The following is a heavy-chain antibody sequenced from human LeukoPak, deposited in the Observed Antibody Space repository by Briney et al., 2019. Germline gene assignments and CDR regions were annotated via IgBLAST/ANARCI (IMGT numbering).Heavy chain of an antibody. Sequence: SQTLSLTCTVSGGSISSGDYYWSWIRQPPGKGLGWIGYIYYSGSTYYNPSLKSRVTISVDTSKNQFSLKLSSVTAADTAVYYCAREATMVRGVIDYWGQGTLVTVSS. J-gene: IGHJ4*02. CDR1: GGSISSGDYY. V-gene: IGHV4-30-4*01. CDR3: AREATMVRGVIDY. D-gene: IGHD3-10*01. CDR2: IYYSGST.